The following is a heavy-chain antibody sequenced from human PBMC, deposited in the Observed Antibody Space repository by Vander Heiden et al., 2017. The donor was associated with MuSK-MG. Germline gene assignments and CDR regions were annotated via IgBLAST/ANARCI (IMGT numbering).Heavy chain of an antibody. CDR3: ARAKNLGYCSGGSCYSRSYYYYYMDV. J-gene: IGHJ6*03. V-gene: IGHV1-69*06. D-gene: IGHD2-15*01. Sequence: QVQLVQSGAEVKKPGSSVKVSCKASGGNFSSYAISWVRQAPGQGLEWMGGIIPIFGTANYAQKFQGRVTITADKSTSTAYMELSSLRSEDTAVYYCARAKNLGYCSGGSCYSRSYYYYYMDVWGKGTTVTVSS. CDR2: IIPIFGTA. CDR1: GGNFSSYA.